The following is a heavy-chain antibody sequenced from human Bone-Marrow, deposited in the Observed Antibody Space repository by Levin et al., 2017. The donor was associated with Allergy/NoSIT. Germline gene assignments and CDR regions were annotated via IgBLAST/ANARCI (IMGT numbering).Heavy chain of an antibody. V-gene: IGHV3-23*01. Sequence: GGSLRLSCAGSGFTFSSYAMSWVRQAPGKGLEWVSGISGSGGSTYYADSVKGRFTISRDNSRNTLYLQMNGLRAEDTAVYYCAKDLPDSSGVHAFDIWGQGTMVTVSS. CDR2: ISGSGGST. CDR1: GFTFSSYA. J-gene: IGHJ3*02. CDR3: AKDLPDSSGVHAFDI. D-gene: IGHD3-22*01.